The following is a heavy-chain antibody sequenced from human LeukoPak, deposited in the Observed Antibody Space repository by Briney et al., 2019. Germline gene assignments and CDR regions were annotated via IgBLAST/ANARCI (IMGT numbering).Heavy chain of an antibody. Sequence: PSETLSLTCTVSGGSSSSSSYYWGWIRQPPGKGLEWIGSIYYSGSTYYNPSLKSRVTISVDTSKNQFSLKLSSVTAADTAVYYCARRRSSSGWYGDWYFDLWGRGTLVTVSS. J-gene: IGHJ2*01. CDR3: ARRRSSSGWYGDWYFDL. CDR2: IYYSGST. D-gene: IGHD6-19*01. V-gene: IGHV4-39*01. CDR1: GGSSSSSSYY.